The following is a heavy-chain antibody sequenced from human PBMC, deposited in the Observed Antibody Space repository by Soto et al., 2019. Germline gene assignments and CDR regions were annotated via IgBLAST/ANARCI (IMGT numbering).Heavy chain of an antibody. CDR2: IYYSGST. D-gene: IGHD2-2*01. V-gene: IGHV4-31*03. Sequence: SETLSLTCTVSGCSISSGGYYWSWIRQHPGKGLEWIGYIYYSGSTYYNPSLKSRVTISVDTSKNQFSLKLSSVTAADTAVYYCARDLGNREYQLLDPWGQGTLVTVSS. CDR3: ARDLGNREYQLLDP. CDR1: GCSISSGGYY. J-gene: IGHJ5*02.